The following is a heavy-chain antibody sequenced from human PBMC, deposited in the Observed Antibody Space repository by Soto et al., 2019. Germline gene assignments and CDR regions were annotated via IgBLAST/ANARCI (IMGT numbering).Heavy chain of an antibody. V-gene: IGHV3-13*01. J-gene: IGHJ4*02. Sequence: GGSLRLSCAASGFTFSSYYMHWVRQATGKGLELVSAIGTAGDTYYPGSVKGRFTISRENAKNSLYLQMNSLRAGDTAVYYCARGKRANTYYDILTGYAIFDYWGQGTLVTVSS. CDR2: IGTAGDT. CDR1: GFTFSSYY. CDR3: ARGKRANTYYDILTGYAIFDY. D-gene: IGHD3-9*01.